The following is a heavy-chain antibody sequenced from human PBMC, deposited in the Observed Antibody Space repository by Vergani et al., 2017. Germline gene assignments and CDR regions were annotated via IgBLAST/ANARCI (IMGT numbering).Heavy chain of an antibody. CDR1: GDSISSGNN. Sequence: QVNLQESGPGLVKPSETLSLTCAVSGDSISSGNNWSWIRQPPGKGLEWMGYVSFSWGYPLRPLRQGPHDISLNTSSNQFSLYLTSVTAADTAVYYCARSRIYYGAASPDYWGQGTLVTVSS. V-gene: IGHV4-61*01. CDR2: VSFSWGY. D-gene: IGHD3-10*01. J-gene: IGHJ4*02. CDR3: ARSRIYYGAASPDY.